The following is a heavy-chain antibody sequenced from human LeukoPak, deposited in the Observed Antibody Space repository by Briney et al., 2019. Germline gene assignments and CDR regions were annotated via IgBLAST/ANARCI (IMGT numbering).Heavy chain of an antibody. CDR3: ARRVNSGNYYYFDY. J-gene: IGHJ4*02. CDR2: IYPGDSDT. V-gene: IGHV5-51*01. Sequence: GESLKISCRESGYKFSSYWIGWVRQMPGKGLEWMGIIYPGDSDTRYSPSFQGQVTISADKSISTAYLQWSSLKASDTAMYYCARRVNSGNYYYFDYWGQGTLVTVSS. D-gene: IGHD1-26*01. CDR1: GYKFSSYW.